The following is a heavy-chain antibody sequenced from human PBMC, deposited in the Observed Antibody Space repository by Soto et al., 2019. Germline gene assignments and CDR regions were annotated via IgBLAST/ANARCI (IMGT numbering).Heavy chain of an antibody. CDR3: ARRIAGASGYYYYAFDV. V-gene: IGHV5-10-1*01. CDR2: IDPIDSKT. J-gene: IGHJ6*02. CDR1: GYNFDTYW. Sequence: VESLKISCKGSGYNFDTYWINWVRQTPGKGLEWMGRIDPIDSKTKYSPSLEGHITISVDKSISTTYLQWSSLKASDTAIYYCARRIAGASGYYYYAFDVWGQGTAVTVSS. D-gene: IGHD6-13*01.